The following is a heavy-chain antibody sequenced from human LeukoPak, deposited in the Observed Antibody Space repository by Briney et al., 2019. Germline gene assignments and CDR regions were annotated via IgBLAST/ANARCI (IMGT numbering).Heavy chain of an antibody. CDR3: ARHIGGGIEDMDV. D-gene: IGHD3-16*02. Sequence: SETLSLTCTVSGGSIGTYYWSWVRQSPGTGLEWIGYIYVTGTRYNPYLQSRVTISVARSRNQFILKMTSVTAADTAVYYCARHIGGGIEDMDVWGRGTKVTVSS. CDR1: GGSIGTYY. CDR2: IYVTGT. V-gene: IGHV4-59*08. J-gene: IGHJ6*03.